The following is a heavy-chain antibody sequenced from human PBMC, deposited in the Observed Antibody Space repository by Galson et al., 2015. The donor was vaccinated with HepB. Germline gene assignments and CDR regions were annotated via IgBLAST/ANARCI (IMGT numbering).Heavy chain of an antibody. J-gene: IGHJ6*02. CDR2: IYPGDSDT. CDR3: ARQLAVAGPYYYYGMDV. D-gene: IGHD6-19*01. V-gene: IGHV5-51*01. Sequence: QSGAEVKKPGESLKISCKGSGYSFTSYWIGWVRQMPGKGLERIGIIYPGDSDTRYSPSFQGQVTISADKSISTAYLQWSSLKASDTAMYYCARQLAVAGPYYYYGMDVWGQGTTVTVSS. CDR1: GYSFTSYW.